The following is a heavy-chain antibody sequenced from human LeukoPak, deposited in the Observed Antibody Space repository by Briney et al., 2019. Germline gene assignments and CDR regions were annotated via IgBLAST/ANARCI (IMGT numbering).Heavy chain of an antibody. CDR3: ARAPLGRAGAFDI. CDR2: IYYSGST. J-gene: IGHJ3*02. Sequence: SETLSLTCTVSGGSISSYYWSWIRQPPGEGLEWIGYIYYSGSTNYNPSLKSRVTISVDTSKNQFSLKLSSVTAADTAVYYCARAPLGRAGAFDIWGQGTMVTVSS. V-gene: IGHV4-59*01. CDR1: GGSISSYY.